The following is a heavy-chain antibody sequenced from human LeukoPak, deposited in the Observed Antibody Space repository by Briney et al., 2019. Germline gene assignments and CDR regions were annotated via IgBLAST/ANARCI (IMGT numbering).Heavy chain of an antibody. J-gene: IGHJ6*03. Sequence: ASVKVSCKTSDYTLSSYGISWVRQAPGQGLEWMGWISAYKGNTNYAQMLQGRVTMTTDTSTSTAYMELRSVIAADTAVYYCARTTEAHSWQTRYYSYYMDVWGKGTTVTVSS. CDR3: ARTTEAHSWQTRYYSYYMDV. CDR1: DYTLSSYG. D-gene: IGHD6-13*01. V-gene: IGHV1-18*01. CDR2: ISAYKGNT.